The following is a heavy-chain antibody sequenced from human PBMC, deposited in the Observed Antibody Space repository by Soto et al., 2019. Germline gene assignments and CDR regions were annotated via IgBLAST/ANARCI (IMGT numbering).Heavy chain of an antibody. CDR3: ARNDQYCPTGVCFSYYYYGMDV. J-gene: IGHJ6*02. CDR2: IYPGDSDT. Sequence: LGESLKISCKGSGYSFTSYWIGWVRQMPGKGLEWMGIIYPGDSDTRYSPSFQGQVTISADKSISTAYLQWSSLKASDTAMYYCARNDQYCPTGVCFSYYYYGMDVWGQGTTVTVS. V-gene: IGHV5-51*01. CDR1: GYSFTSYW. D-gene: IGHD2-8*01.